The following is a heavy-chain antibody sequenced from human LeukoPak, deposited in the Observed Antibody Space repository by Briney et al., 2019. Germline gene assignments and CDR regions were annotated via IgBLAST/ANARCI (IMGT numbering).Heavy chain of an antibody. Sequence: GGALRLSCAASGFTFSSHWMHWVRQISGKGLVWVSRHDRWGNSTYYVESVTGRVTVPRDNAEDSVYLKMNSLRLVETAVYYCARGLCHRGTYYERWGQGILVTVSS. V-gene: IGHV3-74*01. J-gene: IGHJ4*02. CDR3: ARGLCHRGTYYER. CDR2: HDRWGNST. CDR1: GFTFSSHW. D-gene: IGHD1-26*01.